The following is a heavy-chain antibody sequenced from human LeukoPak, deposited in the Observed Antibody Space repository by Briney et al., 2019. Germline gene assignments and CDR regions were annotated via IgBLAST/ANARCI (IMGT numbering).Heavy chain of an antibody. V-gene: IGHV4-4*07. CDR3: ARHLYYYDSSGYPVIDY. D-gene: IGHD3-22*01. J-gene: IGHJ4*02. Sequence: ETLSLTCTVSGGSIISYYWIWIPQPAGKGLEWIGRIYTRGSTNYNPSLKRPATMSVGTSKKQFSLRLSSVTAAATAVYYCARHLYYYDSSGYPVIDYWRQGTLVTVSS. CDR1: GGSIISYY. CDR2: IYTRGST.